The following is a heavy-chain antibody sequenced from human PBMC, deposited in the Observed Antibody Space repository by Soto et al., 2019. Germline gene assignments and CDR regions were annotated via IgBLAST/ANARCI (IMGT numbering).Heavy chain of an antibody. CDR3: SRNEITRIPHYYYYSGMDV. Sequence: GASVKVSCKASGGTFSSYAISWVRQAPGQGLEWMGGIIPIFGTANYAQKFQGRVTITADKSTSTAYMELRSLRSEDTAVYYCSRNEITRIPHYYYYSGMDVWGQGTTVT. J-gene: IGHJ6*02. CDR2: IIPIFGTA. CDR1: GGTFSSYA. V-gene: IGHV1-69*06. D-gene: IGHD3-10*01.